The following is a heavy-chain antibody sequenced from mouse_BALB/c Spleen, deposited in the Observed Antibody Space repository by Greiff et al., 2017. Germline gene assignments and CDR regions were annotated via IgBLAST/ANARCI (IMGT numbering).Heavy chain of an antibody. Sequence: VQLQQSGAELVKPGASVKLSCTASGFNIKDTYMHWVKQRPEQGLEWIGRIDPANGNTKYDPKFQGKATITADTSSNTAYLQLSSLTSEDTAVYYCASAGNRYAMDYWGQGTSVTVSS. CDR3: ASAGNRYAMDY. V-gene: IGHV14-3*02. D-gene: IGHD2-1*01. J-gene: IGHJ4*01. CDR1: GFNIKDTY. CDR2: IDPANGNT.